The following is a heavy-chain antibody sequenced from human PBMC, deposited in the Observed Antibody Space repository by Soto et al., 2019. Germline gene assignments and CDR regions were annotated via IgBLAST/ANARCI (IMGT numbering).Heavy chain of an antibody. J-gene: IGHJ6*02. Sequence: QVQLQQWGAGLLKPSETLSLTCAVYGGSFSGYYWSWIRQPPGKGLEWIGEINHSGSTNYNPSLKRRVPLSVDTSKTQFSLQLSSVTAAETAVYYCASPPRQWLGLRSYYGMDVWGQGTTVTVSS. D-gene: IGHD6-19*01. V-gene: IGHV4-34*01. CDR2: INHSGST. CDR1: GGSFSGYY. CDR3: ASPPRQWLGLRSYYGMDV.